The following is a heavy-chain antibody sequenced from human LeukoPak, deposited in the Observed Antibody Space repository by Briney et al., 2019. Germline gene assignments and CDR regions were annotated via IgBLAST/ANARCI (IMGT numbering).Heavy chain of an antibody. CDR2: IGTGGDT. CDR3: ARRSAAAGVDGFDI. V-gene: IGHV3-13*01. Sequence: GGSLRLSCAASGFPFRSCDMHWVRQPTGKGLEWVSAIGTGGDTYYPDSVKGRFTVVRENARNTVYLQLSSLRAGDTAMYYCARRSAAAGVDGFDIWGQGTMVIVSS. CDR1: GFPFRSCD. D-gene: IGHD6-13*01. J-gene: IGHJ3*02.